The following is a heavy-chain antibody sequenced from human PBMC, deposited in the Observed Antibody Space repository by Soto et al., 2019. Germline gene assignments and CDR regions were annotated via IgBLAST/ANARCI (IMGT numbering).Heavy chain of an antibody. CDR3: ARLSVGHYRGGKVVISYYFDY. D-gene: IGHD3-22*01. CDR2: IYSGGST. V-gene: IGHV3-53*01. CDR1: GFTVSSNY. Sequence: HPGGSLRLSCAASGFTVSSNYMSWVRQAPGKGLEWVSVIYSGGSTYYADSVKGRFTISRDNSKNTLYLQMNSLRAEDTAVYYCARLSVGHYRGGKVVISYYFDYWGQGTLVTVSS. J-gene: IGHJ4*02.